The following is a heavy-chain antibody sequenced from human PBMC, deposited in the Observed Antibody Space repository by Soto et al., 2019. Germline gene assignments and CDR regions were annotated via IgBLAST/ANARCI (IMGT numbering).Heavy chain of an antibody. D-gene: IGHD2-2*01. CDR1: GFSFSNYG. V-gene: IGHV3-33*01. J-gene: IGHJ6*02. CDR3: ARANIVVFYGMDV. CDR2: IWYDGSNE. Sequence: LRLSCAASGFSFSNYGMHWVRQAPGKGLEWVAIIWYDGSNEYYADSVKGRFTISRDNSKTTLNLQMNSLRVEDTAVYYCARANIVVFYGMDVWGQGTTVTVSS.